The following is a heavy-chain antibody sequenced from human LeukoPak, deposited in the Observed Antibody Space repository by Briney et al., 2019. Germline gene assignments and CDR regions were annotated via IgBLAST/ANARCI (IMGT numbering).Heavy chain of an antibody. Sequence: ASVKVSCKASGYTFTAQYLHWVRQAPGQGPEWMGWIYPKTGGTNLAQKFQGRVTMTRDTSISTGYMELSRLRSDDTAVYYCATLAAAGNVDVRGQGTTVTVSS. D-gene: IGHD6-13*01. J-gene: IGHJ6*02. CDR1: GYTFTAQY. CDR3: ATLAAAGNVDV. CDR2: IYPKTGGT. V-gene: IGHV1-2*02.